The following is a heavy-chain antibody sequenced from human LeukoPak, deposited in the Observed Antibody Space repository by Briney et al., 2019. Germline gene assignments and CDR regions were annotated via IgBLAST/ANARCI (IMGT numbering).Heavy chain of an antibody. CDR2: ISSSSSTI. CDR3: ARADSSGYYYSGAFDI. Sequence: GGSLRLSCAASGFTFSSYSMNWVRQAPGKGLEWVSYISSSSSTIYYADSVKGRFTISRDNAKNSLYLQMNSLGDEDTAVYYCARADSSGYYYSGAFDIWGQGTMVTVSS. CDR1: GFTFSSYS. D-gene: IGHD3-22*01. J-gene: IGHJ3*02. V-gene: IGHV3-48*02.